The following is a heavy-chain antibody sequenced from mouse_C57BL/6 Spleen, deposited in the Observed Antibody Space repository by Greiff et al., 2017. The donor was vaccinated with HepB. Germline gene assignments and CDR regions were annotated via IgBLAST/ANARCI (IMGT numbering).Heavy chain of an antibody. D-gene: IGHD1-1*01. J-gene: IGHJ1*01. V-gene: IGHV5-9-1*02. CDR3: TRRNTTVADWYFDV. CDR2: ISSGGDYI. Sequence: EVQGVESGEGLVKPGGSLKLSCAASGFTFSSYAMSWVRQTPEKRLEWVAYISSGGDYIYYADTVKGRFTISRDNARNTLYLQMSSLKSEDTAMYYCTRRNTTVADWYFDVWGAGTTVTVSS. CDR1: GFTFSSYA.